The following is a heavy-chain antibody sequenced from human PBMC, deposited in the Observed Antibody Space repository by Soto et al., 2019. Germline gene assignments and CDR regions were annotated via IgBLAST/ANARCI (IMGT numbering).Heavy chain of an antibody. J-gene: IGHJ6*02. CDR2: IYPGASDT. D-gene: IGHD2-15*01. Sequence: GEALKISWKGSGYSFTSYWIGWVRQMPGKGVGGMGIIYPGASDTRYSPSFQGQVTISADNSISTAYLQWSSLKASDPAMSYCARICSGGSCSYYYYGMDVWPQGTTVTVSS. CDR1: GYSFTSYW. V-gene: IGHV5-51*01. CDR3: ARICSGGSCSYYYYGMDV.